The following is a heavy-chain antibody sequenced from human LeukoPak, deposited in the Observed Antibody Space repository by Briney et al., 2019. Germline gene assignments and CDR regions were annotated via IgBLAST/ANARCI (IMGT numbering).Heavy chain of an antibody. CDR2: INHSGST. CDR3: ARGRYDFWSGSTRFDY. V-gene: IGHV4-34*01. Sequence: KASETLSLTCAVYGGSFSGYYWSWIRQPPGKGLEWIGEINHSGSTNYNPSLKSRVTISVDTSKNQFSLKLSSVTAADTAVYYCARGRYDFWSGSTRFDYWGQGTLVTVSS. D-gene: IGHD3-3*01. J-gene: IGHJ4*02. CDR1: GGSFSGYY.